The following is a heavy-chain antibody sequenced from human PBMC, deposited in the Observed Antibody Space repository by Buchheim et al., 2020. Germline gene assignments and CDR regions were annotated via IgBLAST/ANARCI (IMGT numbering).Heavy chain of an antibody. CDR2: ISGSGGST. CDR3: AKGDSSSWYFSGYFDY. J-gene: IGHJ4*02. CDR1: GFTFSSYA. D-gene: IGHD6-13*01. Sequence: EVQLLESGGGLVQPGGSLRLSCAASGFTFSSYAMSWVRQAPGKGLEWVSAISGSGGSTYYADSVKGRFTISRDNSKNTLELKMNSLRAEDTAVYYCAKGDSSSWYFSGYFDYWGQGTL. V-gene: IGHV3-23*01.